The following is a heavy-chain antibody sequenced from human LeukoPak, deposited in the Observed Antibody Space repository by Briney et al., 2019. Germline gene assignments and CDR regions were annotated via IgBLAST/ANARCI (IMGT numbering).Heavy chain of an antibody. J-gene: IGHJ4*02. CDR1: GFTFSSYM. CDR3: ARGGGTWFFEY. D-gene: IGHD6-13*01. V-gene: IGHV3-21*01. Sequence: GGSLRLSCAASGFTFSSYMMNWVRQAPGKGLEWVSSISSKSDYLYYADSLKGRFTISRDNAKNSLYLQMNSLRAEDTAVYYCARGGGTWFFEYWGPGTLVTVSS. CDR2: ISSKSDYL.